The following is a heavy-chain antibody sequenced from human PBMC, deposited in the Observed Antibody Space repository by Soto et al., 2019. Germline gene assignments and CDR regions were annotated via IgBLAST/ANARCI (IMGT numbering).Heavy chain of an antibody. Sequence: ASVKVSCKASGYTFTSYGISWVRQAPGQGLEWMGWISAYNGNTNYAQKLQGRVTMTTDTSTSTAYMELRSLRSDDTAVYYCARVDSYSSSWYPDYWGQGTLVTVSS. CDR1: GYTFTSYG. J-gene: IGHJ4*02. D-gene: IGHD6-13*01. V-gene: IGHV1-18*01. CDR2: ISAYNGNT. CDR3: ARVDSYSSSWYPDY.